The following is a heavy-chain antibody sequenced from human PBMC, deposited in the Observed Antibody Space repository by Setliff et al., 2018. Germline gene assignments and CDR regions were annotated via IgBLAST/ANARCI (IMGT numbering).Heavy chain of an antibody. CDR2: INSDGSST. CDR1: GFTFSSYW. CDR3: AKDKIVGALIPGYYYGMDV. V-gene: IGHV3-74*01. Sequence: PGGSLRLSCAASGFTFSSYWMHWVRQAPGKGLVWVSRINSDGSSTSYADSVKGRFTISRDNAKNTLYLQMNSLRAEDTAVYYCAKDKIVGALIPGYYYGMDVWGQGTTVTVSS. D-gene: IGHD1-26*01. J-gene: IGHJ6*02.